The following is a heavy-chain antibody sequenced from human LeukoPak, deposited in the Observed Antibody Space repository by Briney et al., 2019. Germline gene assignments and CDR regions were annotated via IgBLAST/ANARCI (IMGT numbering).Heavy chain of an antibody. D-gene: IGHD6-19*01. V-gene: IGHV3-13*01. CDR1: GFTFSSYD. CDR2: IGTAGDT. CDR3: ARSSGWREYYFDY. J-gene: IGHJ4*02. Sequence: GGSLRLSCAASGFTFSSYDMHWVRHATGKGLEWVSAIGTAGDTYYPGSVKGRFTISRENAKNSLYLQMNSLRAGDTAVYYCARSSGWREYYFDYWGQGTLVTVSS.